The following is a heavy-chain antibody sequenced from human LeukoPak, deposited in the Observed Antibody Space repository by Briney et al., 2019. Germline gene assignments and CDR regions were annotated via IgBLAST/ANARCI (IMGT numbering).Heavy chain of an antibody. CDR3: AKANCSSTICYYYYMDV. V-gene: IGHV3-23*01. J-gene: IGHJ6*03. CDR2: ISGSGGST. CDR1: GFTFSSYA. Sequence: PGGSLRLSCAASGFTFSSYAMSWVRQAPGKGLEWVSAISGSGGSTYYADSVKGRFTISRDNSENTLYLQMNSLRAEDTAVYYCAKANCSSTICYYYYMDVWGKGTTVTVSS. D-gene: IGHD2-2*01.